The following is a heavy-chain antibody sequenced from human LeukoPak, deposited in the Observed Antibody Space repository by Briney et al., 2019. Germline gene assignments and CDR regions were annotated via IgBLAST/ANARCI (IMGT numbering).Heavy chain of an antibody. D-gene: IGHD6-19*01. CDR2: IRGTGGGT. CDR3: AKDPRDGYSSGWYFDY. V-gene: IGHV3-23*01. CDR1: GFTFSTYS. Sequence: PGGSLRLSCAASGFTFSTYSMSWVRQEPGKGLEWVLTIRGTGGGTSYADSVRGRFTISRDNSKNTLYLQMNSLRAEDTAVYYCAKDPRDGYSSGWYFDYWGQGTLVTVSS. J-gene: IGHJ4*02.